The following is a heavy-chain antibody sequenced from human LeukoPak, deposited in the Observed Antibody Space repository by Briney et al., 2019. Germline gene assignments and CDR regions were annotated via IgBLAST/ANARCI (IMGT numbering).Heavy chain of an antibody. J-gene: IGHJ4*02. CDR2: IYYSGST. V-gene: IGHV4-59*01. CDR1: GGSISSYY. CDR3: ARDRIGGIFDY. D-gene: IGHD6-13*01. Sequence: PSETLSLTCTVSGGSISSYYWSWIRQPPGKGLEWIGYIYYSGSTNYNPSLKSRVTISVDTSKNQFPLKLSSVTAADTAVYYCARDRIGGIFDYWGKGTLVTVSS.